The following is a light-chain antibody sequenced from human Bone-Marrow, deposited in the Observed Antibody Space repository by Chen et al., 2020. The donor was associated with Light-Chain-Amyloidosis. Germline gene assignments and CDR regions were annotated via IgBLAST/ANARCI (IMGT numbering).Light chain of an antibody. V-gene: IGKV3-20*01. CDR2: GSS. J-gene: IGKJ4*01. CDR3: PQYGTSPPT. Sequence: EIVLPLSPGTLSLSPGEGANLSCRASQTISSNYLTWDQQKFGQARRLLIYGSSSRATGKPDRFAGSASGKDDALTIDRLEPEELAMYYGPQYGTSPPTCSGGTKVEIK. CDR1: QTISSNY.